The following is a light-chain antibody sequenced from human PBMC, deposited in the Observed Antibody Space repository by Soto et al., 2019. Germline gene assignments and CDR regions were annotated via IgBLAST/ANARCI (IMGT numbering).Light chain of an antibody. CDR1: QNIDSG. CDR2: KAS. CDR3: QQYHFFWT. V-gene: IGKV1-5*03. J-gene: IGKJ1*01. Sequence: DIQMTQSPSTLSASVGDRVTITCRASQNIDSGLAWYQQNPGKAPKLLIYKASTLESGVPLRFSGSGSGTEFTLTITSLQADDFATYYCQQYHFFWTFGQGTRVEIK.